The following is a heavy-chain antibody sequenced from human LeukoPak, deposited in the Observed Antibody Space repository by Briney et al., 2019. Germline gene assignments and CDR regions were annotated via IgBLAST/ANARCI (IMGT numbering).Heavy chain of an antibody. CDR2: IYSSGST. D-gene: IGHD3-16*01. J-gene: IGHJ4*02. CDR3: ARGVVITFGGAADY. Sequence: PSETLSPTCTVSGDSISSFYWSWIRQPPGEGLEWIGYIYSSGSTNYNPSLKSRVTISVDTSKNQFSLKLSSVTAADTAVYYCARGVVITFGGAADYWGQGTLVTVSS. V-gene: IGHV4-59*01. CDR1: GDSISSFY.